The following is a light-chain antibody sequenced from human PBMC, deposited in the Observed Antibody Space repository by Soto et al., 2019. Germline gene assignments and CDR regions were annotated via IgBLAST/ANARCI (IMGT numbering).Light chain of an antibody. V-gene: IGKV3-11*01. CDR1: QSVSSY. CDR3: QQRQYWPPIT. J-gene: IGKJ5*01. CDR2: DAS. Sequence: EIVLTQSPATLSLSPGERATLSCRASQSVSSYLLWYQQKPGQAPRLLIYDASNRASGTPARFSGSGSETDFTLTISSLEPEDFAIYYCQQRQYWPPITFGQGTRLEIK.